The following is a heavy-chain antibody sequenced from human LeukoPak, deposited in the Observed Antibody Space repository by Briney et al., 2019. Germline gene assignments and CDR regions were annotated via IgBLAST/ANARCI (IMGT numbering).Heavy chain of an antibody. J-gene: IGHJ4*02. Sequence: GGSLRLSCAVSGFTFSSYWMSWVRQAPGKGLEWVANINYGGSEKNYMDSVKGRFTISRDDSKNTLYLQMNSLGPVDTAIYYCARDGLTGKTDGTLDHWGQGTLVTVSS. V-gene: IGHV3-7*03. CDR1: GFTFSSYW. CDR2: INYGGSEK. D-gene: IGHD1-20*01. CDR3: ARDGLTGKTDGTLDH.